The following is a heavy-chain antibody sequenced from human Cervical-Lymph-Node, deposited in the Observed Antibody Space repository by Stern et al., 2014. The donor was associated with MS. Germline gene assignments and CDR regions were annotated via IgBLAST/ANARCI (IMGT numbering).Heavy chain of an antibody. CDR3: AAWFSSSLGYFQH. V-gene: IGHV4-31*03. D-gene: IGHD6-13*01. CDR1: GGSISSGGYY. Sequence: QVQLQESGPVLVKPSQTLSLTCTVSGGSISSGGYYWTWIRQHPGKGLEWIGYISYSGYTYYNPSLKSRVTMSVDTSQNQFSLKLSSVTAADTAAYYCAAWFSSSLGYFQHWGQGTLVPVSS. CDR2: ISYSGYT. J-gene: IGHJ1*01.